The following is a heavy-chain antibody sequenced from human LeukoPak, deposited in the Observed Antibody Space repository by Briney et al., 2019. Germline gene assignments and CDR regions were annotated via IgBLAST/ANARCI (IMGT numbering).Heavy chain of an antibody. J-gene: IGHJ4*02. D-gene: IGHD6-13*01. CDR2: ISVYNGNT. Sequence: ASVKVSCKASGYTFTSYAISWVRQAPGQGLEWMGWISVYNGNTHYAQKFQGWVTMTRDTSISTAYMELSRLRSDDTAVYYCARGEIAAADYWGQGTLVTVSS. V-gene: IGHV1-18*01. CDR1: GYTFTSYA. CDR3: ARGEIAAADY.